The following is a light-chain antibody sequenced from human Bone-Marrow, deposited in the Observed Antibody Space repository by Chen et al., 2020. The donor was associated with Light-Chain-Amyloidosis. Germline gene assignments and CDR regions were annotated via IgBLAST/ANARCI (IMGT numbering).Light chain of an antibody. Sequence: YELTQPPSVSVSPVQTARITCSGDDLPTKYAYWYQQKPGQAPVLVIHRDTERPSGISERFSGSSSGTTATLTISGVQAEDEADYHCQSADSSGTYEVIFGGGTKLTVL. CDR3: QSADSSGTYEVI. CDR1: DLPTKY. J-gene: IGLJ2*01. CDR2: RDT. V-gene: IGLV3-25*03.